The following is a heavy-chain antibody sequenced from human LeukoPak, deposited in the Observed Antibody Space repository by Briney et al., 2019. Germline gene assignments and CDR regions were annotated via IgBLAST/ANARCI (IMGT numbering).Heavy chain of an antibody. J-gene: IGHJ5*02. CDR2: IYYSGST. Sequence: SETLSLTCTVSGGSISSYYWSWIRQPPGKGLEWIGYIYYSGSTNYNPSLKSRVTISVDTSKNQFSLKLSSVTPADTAVYYCARQVLRFLEWSPGWFDPWGQGTLVTVSS. D-gene: IGHD3-3*01. V-gene: IGHV4-59*01. CDR3: ARQVLRFLEWSPGWFDP. CDR1: GGSISSYY.